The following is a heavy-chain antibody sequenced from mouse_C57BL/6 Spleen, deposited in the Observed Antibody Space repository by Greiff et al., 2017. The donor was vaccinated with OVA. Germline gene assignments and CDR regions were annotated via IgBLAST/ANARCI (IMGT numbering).Heavy chain of an antibody. CDR3: ARKDYGSSYDAMDY. CDR2: IWSGGST. J-gene: IGHJ4*01. Sequence: VKVEESGPGLVQPSQSLSITCTVSGFSLTSYGVHWVRQSPGKGLEWLGVIWSGGSTDYNAAFISRLSISKDNSKSQVFFKMNSLQADDTAIYYCARKDYGSSYDAMDYWGQGTSVTVSS. CDR1: GFSLTSYG. D-gene: IGHD1-1*01. V-gene: IGHV2-2*01.